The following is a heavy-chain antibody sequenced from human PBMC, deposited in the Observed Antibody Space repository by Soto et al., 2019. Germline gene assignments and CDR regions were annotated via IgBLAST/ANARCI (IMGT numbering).Heavy chain of an antibody. Sequence: SGGSLRLSCAASGFTFSSYAMSWVRQAPGKGLEWVSAISGSGGSTYYADSVKGRFTISRDNSKNTLYLQMNSLRAEDTAVYYCAKDQGRQWLVLDAFDIWGQGTMVTVSS. CDR2: ISGSGGST. CDR3: AKDQGRQWLVLDAFDI. D-gene: IGHD6-19*01. V-gene: IGHV3-23*01. CDR1: GFTFSSYA. J-gene: IGHJ3*02.